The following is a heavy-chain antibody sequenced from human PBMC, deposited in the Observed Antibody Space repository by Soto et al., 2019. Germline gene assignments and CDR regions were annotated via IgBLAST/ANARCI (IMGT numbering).Heavy chain of an antibody. V-gene: IGHV1-46*01. Sequence: ASVKVSCKASGGTFSSYAISWVRQAPGQGLEWMGIINPSGGSTSYAQKFQGRVTMTRDTSTSTVYMELSSLRSEDTAVYYCARAKWSSRPFDYWGQGTLVTVSS. CDR2: INPSGGST. J-gene: IGHJ4*02. D-gene: IGHD6-13*01. CDR3: ARAKWSSRPFDY. CDR1: GGTFSSYA.